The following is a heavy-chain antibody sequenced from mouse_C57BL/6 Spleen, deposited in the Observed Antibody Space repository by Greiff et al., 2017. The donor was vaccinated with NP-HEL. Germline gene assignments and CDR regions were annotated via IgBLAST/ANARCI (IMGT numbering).Heavy chain of an antibody. Sequence: EVKVVESEGGLVQPGSSMKLSCTASGFTFSDYYMAWVRQVPEKGLEWVANINYDGSSTYYLDSLKSRFIISRDNAKNILYLQMSSLKSEDTATYYCARVRLRGAMDYWGQGTSVTVSS. CDR2: INYDGSST. D-gene: IGHD3-2*02. CDR3: ARVRLRGAMDY. J-gene: IGHJ4*01. V-gene: IGHV5-16*01. CDR1: GFTFSDYY.